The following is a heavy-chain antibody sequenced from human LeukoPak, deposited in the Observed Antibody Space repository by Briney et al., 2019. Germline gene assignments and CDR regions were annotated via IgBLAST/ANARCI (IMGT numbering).Heavy chain of an antibody. Sequence: SETLSLTCAVYGGSFSGYYWSWIRQPPGKGLEWIGEINHSGSTNYNPSLKSRVTISVDTSKNQFSLKLSSVTAADTAVYYCARGKRGHRPNTLGGVIVPYYYYWGQGTLVTVSS. CDR1: GGSFSGYY. D-gene: IGHD3-16*02. CDR2: INHSGST. CDR3: ARGKRGHRPNTLGGVIVPYYYY. J-gene: IGHJ4*02. V-gene: IGHV4-34*01.